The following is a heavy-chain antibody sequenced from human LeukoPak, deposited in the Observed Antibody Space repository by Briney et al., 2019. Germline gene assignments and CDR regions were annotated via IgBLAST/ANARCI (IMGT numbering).Heavy chain of an antibody. J-gene: IGHJ4*02. CDR3: ARDITAASGYECGGFDY. Sequence: ASVTVSCKASGYTFTSYGMSWVRQAPGQGLEWMGRINAYDGNKNYAQKLKGGVTIATDTTTSSAYMQMRSLRADETAVYYCARDITAASGYECGGFDYWGQGTLVTVSS. CDR2: INAYDGNK. CDR1: GYTFTSYG. V-gene: IGHV1-18*01. D-gene: IGHD5-12*01.